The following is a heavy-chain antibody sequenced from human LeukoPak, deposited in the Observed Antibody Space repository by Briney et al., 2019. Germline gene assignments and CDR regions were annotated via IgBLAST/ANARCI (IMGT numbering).Heavy chain of an antibody. D-gene: IGHD3-3*01. J-gene: IGHJ5*02. CDR2: IKQDGSDK. V-gene: IGHV3-7*04. CDR1: GFTFSNYW. Sequence: PGGSLRLSCAASGFTFSNYWMTWVRQAPGKGLEWVASIKQDGSDKYYVDSVKGRFAISRDNAKNSLYLQMNGLRVEDTAVYYCARVYYASWSGQPLSQHWLDPWGQGTLVTVSS. CDR3: ARVYYASWSGQPLSQHWLDP.